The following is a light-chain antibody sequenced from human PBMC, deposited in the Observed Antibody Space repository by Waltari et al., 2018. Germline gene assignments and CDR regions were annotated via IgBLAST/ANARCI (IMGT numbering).Light chain of an antibody. CDR2: WAS. CDR1: QSGLHSSNNKNY. CDR3: QQHYTAPIT. Sequence: IVMTQSPDSLDVSLGERATIAWRSSQSGLHSSNNKNYLAWYQQKPGQPLKLLMYWASTRETGVPDRFSGSGSGTDFTLTISSLQAEDVAVYYCQQHYTAPITFGQGTRLDIK. J-gene: IGKJ5*01. V-gene: IGKV4-1*01.